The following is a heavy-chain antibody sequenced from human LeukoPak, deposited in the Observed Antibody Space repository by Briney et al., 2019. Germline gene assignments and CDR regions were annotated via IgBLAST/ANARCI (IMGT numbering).Heavy chain of an antibody. CDR2: ISAYNGNT. V-gene: IGHV1-18*01. CDR1: GYTFTSYG. J-gene: IGHJ6*02. D-gene: IGHD2-2*01. Sequence: ASVKVSCKASGYTFTSYGISWVRQAPGQGLEWMGWISAYNGNTNYAQKLQGRVTMTTDTSTSTAYMELRSLRSDDTAVYYCAADQLLSYYYGMDVWGQGTTVTVSS. CDR3: AADQLLSYYYGMDV.